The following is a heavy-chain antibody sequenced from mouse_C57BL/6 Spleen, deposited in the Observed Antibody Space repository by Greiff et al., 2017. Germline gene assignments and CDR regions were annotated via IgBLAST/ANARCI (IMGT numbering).Heavy chain of an antibody. CDR2: INPNNGDT. J-gene: IGHJ2*01. V-gene: IGHV1-26*01. Sequence: EVQLQQSGPELVKPGASVKISCKASGYTFTDYYMNWVKQSHGQSLEWIGDINPNNGDTRYNQKFKGKATLTVDKSSSTAYMELRSLTSEYSAVYYCARGGNLDYWGQGTTRTVAS. CDR3: ARGGNLDY. CDR1: GYTFTDYY. D-gene: IGHD2-1*01.